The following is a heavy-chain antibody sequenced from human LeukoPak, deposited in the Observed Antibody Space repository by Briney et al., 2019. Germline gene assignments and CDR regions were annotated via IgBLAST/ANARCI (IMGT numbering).Heavy chain of an antibody. Sequence: GASVKVSCKASGGTFSSYAISWVRQAPGQGLEWMGGIIPIFGTANYAQKFQGRVTITADESTSTAYMELSSLRSEDTAVYYCARDYPEYQLHLVPLGMDVWGQGTTVTVSS. J-gene: IGHJ6*02. CDR2: IIPIFGTA. V-gene: IGHV1-69*13. D-gene: IGHD2-2*01. CDR3: ARDYPEYQLHLVPLGMDV. CDR1: GGTFSSYA.